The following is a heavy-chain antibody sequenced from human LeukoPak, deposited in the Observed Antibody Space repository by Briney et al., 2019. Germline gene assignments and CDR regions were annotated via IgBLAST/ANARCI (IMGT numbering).Heavy chain of an antibody. CDR3: ARWPIAAVDYYYYYMDV. Sequence: SVKVSCKASGDTFSTYTVNWVRQASGQGLEWMGGVIPILGTPNYAQKFQGRVTITAYKSTTTVSIDLRSLRSDDTAVYYCARWPIAAVDYYYYYMDVWGKGTTVTVSS. V-gene: IGHV1-69*08. CDR2: VIPILGTP. D-gene: IGHD6-13*01. J-gene: IGHJ6*03. CDR1: GDTFSTYT.